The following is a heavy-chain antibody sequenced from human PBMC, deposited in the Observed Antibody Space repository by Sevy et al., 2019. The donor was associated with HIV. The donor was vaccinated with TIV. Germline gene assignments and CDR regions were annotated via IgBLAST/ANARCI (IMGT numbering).Heavy chain of an antibody. D-gene: IGHD3-22*01. CDR2: IKQDGSEK. CDR1: GFSFSNFG. Sequence: GGSLRLSCIASGFSFSNFGMHWVRQAPGKGLEWVANIKQDGSEKFYVDSVKGRFTISRDNANNSLFLQMNSLRAEDTAVYYCARPYRTDPFYYSGSSGYYYPSYFDNWGQGTLVTVSS. J-gene: IGHJ4*02. V-gene: IGHV3-7*01. CDR3: ARPYRTDPFYYSGSSGYYYPSYFDN.